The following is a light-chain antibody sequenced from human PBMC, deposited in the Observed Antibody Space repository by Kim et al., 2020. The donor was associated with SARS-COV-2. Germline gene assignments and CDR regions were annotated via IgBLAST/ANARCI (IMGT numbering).Light chain of an antibody. CDR3: QQYVSSLLT. J-gene: IGKJ4*01. V-gene: IGKV3-20*01. CDR1: REITSNY. Sequence: SPGEGATLSCRASREITSNYLAWFQQKPGQAPRLLIYGASNRATGIPDRFGGYGSGTDFTLTISRLEPEDFAVYFCQQYVSSLLTFGGGTKVDIK. CDR2: GAS.